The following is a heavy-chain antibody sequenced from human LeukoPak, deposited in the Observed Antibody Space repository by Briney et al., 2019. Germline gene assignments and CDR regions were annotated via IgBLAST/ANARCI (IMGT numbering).Heavy chain of an antibody. V-gene: IGHV4-31*03. CDR2: IYSSGST. J-gene: IGHJ6*03. CDR3: ARDANDGYGGYMDV. Sequence: SETLSLTCTVSGDSIPSAGYFWNWIRQHPGKGLEWIGYIYSSGSTSYNPSLKSRISISIDTSKNQFSLRLSSVTAADTAVYYCARDANDGYGGYMDVWGQGTTVTVSS. D-gene: IGHD5-24*01. CDR1: GDSIPSAGYF.